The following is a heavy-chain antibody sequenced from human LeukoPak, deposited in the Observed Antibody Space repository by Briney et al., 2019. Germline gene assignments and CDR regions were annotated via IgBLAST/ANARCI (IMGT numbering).Heavy chain of an antibody. J-gene: IGHJ5*02. D-gene: IGHD2-2*01. V-gene: IGHV1-69*13. Sequence: ASVKVSCKASGYTFTGYYMHWVRQAPGQGLEWMGGIIPIFGTANYAQKFQGRVTITADESTSTAYMELSSLRSEDTAVYYCARDTPRYQLLSWFDPWGQGTLVTVSS. CDR3: ARDTPRYQLLSWFDP. CDR1: GYTFTGYY. CDR2: IIPIFGTA.